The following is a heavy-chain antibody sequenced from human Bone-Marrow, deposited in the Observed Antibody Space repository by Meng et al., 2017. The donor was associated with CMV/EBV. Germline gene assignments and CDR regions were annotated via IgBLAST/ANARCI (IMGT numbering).Heavy chain of an antibody. D-gene: IGHD2-2*01. Sequence: LSLTCAASGFTFSTYEMNWVRQAPGKGLEWVSYISSSGSTKYYADSVKGRFTISRDNAKNSLYLQMNSLRAEDTAVYYCARDARHVVGRRSVSGGMDVWGQGTTVTVSS. CDR1: GFTFSTYE. CDR2: ISSSGSTK. J-gene: IGHJ6*02. CDR3: ARDARHVVGRRSVSGGMDV. V-gene: IGHV3-48*03.